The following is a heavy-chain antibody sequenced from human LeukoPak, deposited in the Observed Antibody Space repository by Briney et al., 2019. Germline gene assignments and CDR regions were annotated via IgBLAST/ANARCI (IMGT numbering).Heavy chain of an antibody. J-gene: IGHJ6*03. CDR1: GGSISSYY. CDR3: ARGYSYGYDFYYSYVDV. D-gene: IGHD5-18*01. CDR2: IYTSGST. Sequence: SETLSLTCTVSGGSISSYYWSWIRQPAGKGLEWIGRIYTSGSTNYNPSLKSRVTMSVDTSKNQFSLKLSSVTAADSAVYYCARGYSYGYDFYYSYVDVWGKGTTVTVSS. V-gene: IGHV4-4*07.